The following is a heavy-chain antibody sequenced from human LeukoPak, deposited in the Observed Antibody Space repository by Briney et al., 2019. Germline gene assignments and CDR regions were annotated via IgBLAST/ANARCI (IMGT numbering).Heavy chain of an antibody. D-gene: IGHD3-10*01. CDR3: ARDSGFGELLYSYFDY. CDR2: ISSSSSYI. V-gene: IGHV3-21*01. CDR1: GFTFSSYS. J-gene: IGHJ4*02. Sequence: PGGSLRLYCAASGFTFSSYSMNWVRQAPGKGLEWVSSISSSSSYIYYADSVKGRFTISRDNAKNSLYLQMNSLRAEDTAVYYCARDSGFGELLYSYFDYWGQGTLVTVSS.